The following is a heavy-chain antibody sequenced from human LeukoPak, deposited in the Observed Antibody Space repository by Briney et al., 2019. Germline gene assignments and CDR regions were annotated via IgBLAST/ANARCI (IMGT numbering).Heavy chain of an antibody. CDR3: ARLIAVAAYFDY. CDR2: IHYSGST. V-gene: IGHV4-59*01. D-gene: IGHD6-19*01. Sequence: SETLSLTCTVSGGSISNYYWSWIQQPPGKGLEWIGYIHYSGSTNYNPSLKSRVTKSVDTSKNQFSLKLSSVTAADTAVYYCARLIAVAAYFDYWGQGTLVTVSS. CDR1: GGSISNYY. J-gene: IGHJ4*02.